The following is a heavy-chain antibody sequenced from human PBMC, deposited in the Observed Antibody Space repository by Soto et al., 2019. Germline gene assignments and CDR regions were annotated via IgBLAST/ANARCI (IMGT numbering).Heavy chain of an antibody. J-gene: IGHJ4*02. CDR2: ISYSGST. Sequence: SETLSLTCTVSGGSISSSSYYWDWIRQPPGKGLEWIGSISYSGSTYNNPSLKSRVTISVDTSKNQFSLKLSSVTAADTAVYYCARHEHHPTFDYWGRGTLVTVYS. CDR1: GGSISSSSYY. V-gene: IGHV4-39*01. CDR3: ARHEHHPTFDY.